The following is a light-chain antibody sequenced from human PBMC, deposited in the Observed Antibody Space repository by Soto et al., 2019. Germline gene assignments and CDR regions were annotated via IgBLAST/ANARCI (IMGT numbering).Light chain of an antibody. Sequence: EIVLTHSPGTLSVYPWEIATLSCRASQSARISLGWYQQKLGQAPRLLIYDVSTRATGVPARFSGSGSGTEFTLTISSPQSEDFAVYYCQQYNNWPPTFGQGTRLEIK. CDR2: DVS. CDR1: QSARIS. J-gene: IGKJ5*01. V-gene: IGKV3-15*01. CDR3: QQYNNWPPT.